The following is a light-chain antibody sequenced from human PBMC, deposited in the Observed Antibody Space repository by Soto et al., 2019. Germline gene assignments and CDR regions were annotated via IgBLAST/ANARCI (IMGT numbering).Light chain of an antibody. CDR3: QSYDSSLSGLYV. V-gene: IGLV2-14*01. CDR2: EVR. CDR1: NTDVGGYNY. Sequence: QSALTQSASVSGSPGQSITVSCTGTNTDVGGYNYVSWYQHRPGKAPRLMIYEVRNRLSGVSNRFSGSKSGTSASLAITGLQAEDEADYYCQSYDSSLSGLYVFGTGTKVTVL. J-gene: IGLJ1*01.